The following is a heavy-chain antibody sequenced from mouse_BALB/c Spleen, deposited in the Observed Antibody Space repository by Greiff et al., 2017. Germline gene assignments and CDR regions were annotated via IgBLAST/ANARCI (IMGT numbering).Heavy chain of an antibody. V-gene: IGHV5-6-5*01. Sequence: EVMLVESGGGLVKPGGSLKLSCAASGFTFSSYAMSWVRQTPEKRLEWVASISSGGSTYYPDSVKGRFTISRDNASNILYLQMSSLRSEDTAMYYCARGYDGYPYYFDYWGQGTTLTVSS. CDR2: ISSGGST. CDR1: GFTFSSYA. J-gene: IGHJ2*01. CDR3: ARGYDGYPYYFDY. D-gene: IGHD2-3*01.